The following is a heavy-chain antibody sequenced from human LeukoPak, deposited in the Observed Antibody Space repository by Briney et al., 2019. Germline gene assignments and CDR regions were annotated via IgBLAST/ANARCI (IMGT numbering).Heavy chain of an antibody. CDR2: ISWNSGSI. Sequence: GGSLRLSCAASGFTFDDYAMHWVRQAPGKGLEWVSGISWNSGSIGYADSVKGRFTISRDNAKNSLYLQMNSLRAEDTAVYYCARSAMIARSLWNYWGQGTLVTVSS. D-gene: IGHD3-22*01. V-gene: IGHV3-9*01. CDR1: GFTFDDYA. J-gene: IGHJ4*02. CDR3: ARSAMIARSLWNY.